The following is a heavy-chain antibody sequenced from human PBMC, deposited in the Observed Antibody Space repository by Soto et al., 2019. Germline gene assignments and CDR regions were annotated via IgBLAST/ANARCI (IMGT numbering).Heavy chain of an antibody. CDR1: GYIFSIYW. CDR3: AHAIHGTTYFN. V-gene: IGHV5-51*01. CDR2: IHFANSDT. Sequence: GESLKISCKASGYIFSIYWIGWVRQMPGKGLEWMGLIHFANSDTKYSPSFQGQVTISADKSTSTAYLQWSSLRASDTATYHCAHAIHGTTYFNWGQGTLVTVSS. D-gene: IGHD1-1*01. J-gene: IGHJ4*02.